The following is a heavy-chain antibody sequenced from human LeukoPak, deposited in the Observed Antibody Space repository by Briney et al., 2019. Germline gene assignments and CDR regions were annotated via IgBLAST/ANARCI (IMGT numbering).Heavy chain of an antibody. Sequence: ASVKVSCKASGYTFTGYYMHWVRQAPGQGLEWMGWINPNSGGTNYAQKFQGRVTMTRDTSISTAYMELSRLRSDDTGVYYCARSFYGSGSYYNWFDPWGQGTLVTVSS. J-gene: IGHJ5*02. CDR2: INPNSGGT. CDR1: GYTFTGYY. D-gene: IGHD3-10*01. V-gene: IGHV1-2*02. CDR3: ARSFYGSGSYYNWFDP.